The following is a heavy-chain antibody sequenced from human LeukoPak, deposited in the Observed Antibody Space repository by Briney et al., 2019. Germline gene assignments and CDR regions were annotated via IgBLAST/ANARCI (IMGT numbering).Heavy chain of an antibody. D-gene: IGHD3-22*01. CDR1: GFTFSSYA. J-gene: IGHJ4*02. V-gene: IGHV3-23*01. CDR3: AKTKDYSRWDTSGYFDY. Sequence: GGSLRLSCAASGFTFSSYAMSWVRQAPGKGLEWVSAISGSGGSTYYADSVKGRFTISRDNSKNTLYLQMNSLRAEDTAVYYCAKTKDYSRWDTSGYFDYWGQGTLVTVSS. CDR2: ISGSGGST.